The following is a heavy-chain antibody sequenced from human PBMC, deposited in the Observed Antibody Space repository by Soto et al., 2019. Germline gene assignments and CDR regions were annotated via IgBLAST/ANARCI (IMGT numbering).Heavy chain of an antibody. Sequence: EVQLVESGGGLVQPGGSLRLSCAASGFTVSSNYMSWVRQAPGKGLEWVSVIYSGGSTYYADSVKGRFTISRHNAKNTLHLQMNSLRAEDTAVYYCARGYISLVDYWGQGTLVTVSS. D-gene: IGHD1-20*01. CDR2: IYSGGST. V-gene: IGHV3-53*04. CDR3: ARGYISLVDY. J-gene: IGHJ4*02. CDR1: GFTVSSNY.